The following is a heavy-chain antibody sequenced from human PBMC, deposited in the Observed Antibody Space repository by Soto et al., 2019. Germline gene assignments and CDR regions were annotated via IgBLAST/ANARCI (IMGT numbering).Heavy chain of an antibody. Sequence: LETLSLTCTVSGGSISSYYWSWIRQPPGKGLEWIGYIYYSGSTNYNPSLKSRVTISVDTSKNQFSLKLSSVTAADTAVYYCARDLEIAAAGANWFDPWGQGTLVTVSS. CDR2: IYYSGST. CDR3: ARDLEIAAAGANWFDP. V-gene: IGHV4-59*01. J-gene: IGHJ5*02. CDR1: GGSISSYY. D-gene: IGHD6-13*01.